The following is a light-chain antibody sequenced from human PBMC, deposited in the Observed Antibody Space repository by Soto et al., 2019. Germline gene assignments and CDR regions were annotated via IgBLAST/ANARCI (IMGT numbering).Light chain of an antibody. J-gene: IGLJ2*01. CDR3: ATWDDSLNAVV. CDR1: SSNIGGNT. Sequence: QSVLTQPPSASGTPGQRVTFSCSGSSSNIGGNTVSWFQHLPRTAPKLLIFSNSQRPSGVPDRFSGSKSGTSGSLAISGLQSEDEADYYCATWDDSLNAVVFGGGTKVTVL. V-gene: IGLV1-44*01. CDR2: SNS.